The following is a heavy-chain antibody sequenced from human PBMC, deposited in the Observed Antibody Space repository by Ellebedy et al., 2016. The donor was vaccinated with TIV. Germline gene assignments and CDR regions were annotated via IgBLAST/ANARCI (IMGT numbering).Heavy chain of an antibody. CDR2: IWYDGTAK. Sequence: PGGSLRLSCAAPEFTFSTYHMHGVRQAPGKGLEWVAVIWYDGTAKFYAESVKGRFTISRDNSQKTLYLEMNSLRADDTALYYCSRELGGSGGSDFDYWGQGTLVTVSS. V-gene: IGHV3-33*01. J-gene: IGHJ4*02. CDR3: SRELGGSGGSDFDY. CDR1: EFTFSTYH. D-gene: IGHD2-15*01.